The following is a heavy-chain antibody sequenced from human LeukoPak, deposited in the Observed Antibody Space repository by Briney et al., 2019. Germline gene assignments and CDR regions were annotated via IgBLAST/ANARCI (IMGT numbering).Heavy chain of an antibody. CDR1: GFTFSSYG. CDR2: ISGSGGST. Sequence: GGSLRLSCAASGFTFSSYGMSWVRQAPGKGLEWVSAISGSGGSTYYADSVKGRFTISRDNSKNTLYLQMNSLRAEDTAVYYCAKVTLWELGGFDYWGQGTLVTVSS. V-gene: IGHV3-23*01. CDR3: AKVTLWELGGFDY. J-gene: IGHJ4*02. D-gene: IGHD1-26*01.